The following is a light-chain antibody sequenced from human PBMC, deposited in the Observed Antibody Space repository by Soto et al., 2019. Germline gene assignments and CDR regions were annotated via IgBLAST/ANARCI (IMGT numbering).Light chain of an antibody. CDR2: DVR. CDR1: SSDVGGCNS. J-gene: IGLJ1*01. CDR3: CSYAGSYTYV. V-gene: IGLV2-11*01. Sequence: QSALTQPRSVSGSPGQSVTISCTGTSSDVGGCNSVSWYQHHPDKAPKLIIYDVRKRPSGVPDRFSGSKSGNTASLTISGLQSEDETDYYCCSYAGSYTYVFGTGTKVTVL.